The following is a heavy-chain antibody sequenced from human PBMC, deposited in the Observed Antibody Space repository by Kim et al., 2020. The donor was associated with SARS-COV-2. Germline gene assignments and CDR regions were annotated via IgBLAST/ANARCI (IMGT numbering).Heavy chain of an antibody. CDR2: IGTAGDT. J-gene: IGHJ5*02. V-gene: IGHV3-13*01. D-gene: IGHD3-10*01. Sequence: GGSLRLSCAASGFTFSSYDMRWVRQATGKGLEWVSAIGTAGDTYYPGDAKERLTISRENDKNTMYLQLNSRRGGDTAADYCARGLPTGSGSYFWFDLWG. CDR3: ARGLPTGSGSYFWFDL. CDR1: GFTFSSYD.